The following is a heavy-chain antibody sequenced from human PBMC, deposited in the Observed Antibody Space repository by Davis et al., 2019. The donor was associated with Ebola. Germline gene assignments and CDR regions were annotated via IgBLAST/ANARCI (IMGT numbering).Heavy chain of an antibody. V-gene: IGHV5-51*01. J-gene: IGHJ5*01. D-gene: IGHD3-9*01. Sequence: PGGSLRLSCQTSGYSFTNFWLAWVRQVPGKGLEWMGIVYPGDSDTAYNPSFRGQVTISVDTSINTAFLQWSSLKASDSAMYFCARRQYSFETGGRWFDSWGQGTVVNVSS. CDR2: VYPGDSDT. CDR3: ARRQYSFETGGRWFDS. CDR1: GYSFTNFW.